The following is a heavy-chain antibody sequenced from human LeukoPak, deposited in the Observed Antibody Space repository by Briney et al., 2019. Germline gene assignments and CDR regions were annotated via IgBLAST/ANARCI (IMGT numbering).Heavy chain of an antibody. CDR2: ISSSSSYI. V-gene: IGHV3-21*01. J-gene: IGHJ4*02. CDR3: ARVPYSYGSRQYYFDY. D-gene: IGHD5-18*01. CDR1: GFTSSSYS. Sequence: PGGSLRLSCAASGFTSSSYSMNWVRQAPGKGLEWVSSISSSSSYIYYADSVKGRFTISRDNAKNSLYLQMNSLRAEDTAVYYCARVPYSYGSRQYYFDYWGQGTLVTVS.